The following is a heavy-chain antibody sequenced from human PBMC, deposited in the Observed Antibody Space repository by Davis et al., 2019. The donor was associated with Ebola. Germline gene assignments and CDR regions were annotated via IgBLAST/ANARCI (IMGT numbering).Heavy chain of an antibody. CDR3: AASVRAVAGDY. J-gene: IGHJ4*02. V-gene: IGHV1-46*01. D-gene: IGHD6-19*01. CDR2: INPSGGST. CDR1: GYTFTSYY. Sequence: ASVKVSCKASGYTFTSYYMHWVRQAPGQGLEWMGIINPSGGSTSYAQKFQGRVTMTRDTSTSTVYMELSSLRSEDTAVYHCAASVRAVAGDYWGQGTLVIVSS.